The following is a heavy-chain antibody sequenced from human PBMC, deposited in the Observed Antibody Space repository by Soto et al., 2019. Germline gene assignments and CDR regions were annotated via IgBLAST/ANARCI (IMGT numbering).Heavy chain of an antibody. D-gene: IGHD5-18*01. V-gene: IGHV4-31*03. CDR3: ARSVYSYGTNPLLY. Sequence: QVQLQESGPGLVKPSQTLSLTCTVSGGSISSCGYYWSWIRQHPGKGLEWIGYIYYSGSTYYNPSLKNRITISVATSKNKFSMKLSSVPAADTAVYYCARSVYSYGTNPLLYWGQGTLVTVSS. CDR2: IYYSGST. CDR1: GGSISSCGYY. J-gene: IGHJ4*02.